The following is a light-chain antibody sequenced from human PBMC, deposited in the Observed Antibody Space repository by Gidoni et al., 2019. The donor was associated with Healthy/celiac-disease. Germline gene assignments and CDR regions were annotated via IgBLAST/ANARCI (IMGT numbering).Light chain of an antibody. CDR3: QQDGSSPT. CDR2: GAS. Sequence: EIVLTQSPGTVSLSPGERATLSCRASQSVSSSYLDWYQQKPGQAPRLLNYGASSRATGIPDRFRGSGYGTDLTLTISRLEPEDFAVYYCQQDGSSPTFGQGTKVEIK. J-gene: IGKJ1*01. CDR1: QSVSSSY. V-gene: IGKV3-20*01.